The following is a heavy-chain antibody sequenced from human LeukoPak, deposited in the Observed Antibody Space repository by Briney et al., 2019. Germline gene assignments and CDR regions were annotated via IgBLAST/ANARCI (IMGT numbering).Heavy chain of an antibody. Sequence: GGSLRLSCAASGFTFDDYAMNWVRQGPGKGLEWVSGTNWNGGDTAYADSVKGRFTISRDNAKNSLHLQMNSLRVEDTALYYCARVKGGATTDYWGQGTLVTVSS. D-gene: IGHD1-26*01. J-gene: IGHJ4*02. CDR1: GFTFDDYA. V-gene: IGHV3-20*04. CDR2: TNWNGGDT. CDR3: ARVKGGATTDY.